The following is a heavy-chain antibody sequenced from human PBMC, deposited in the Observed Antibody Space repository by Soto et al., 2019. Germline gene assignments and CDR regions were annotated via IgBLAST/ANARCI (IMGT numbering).Heavy chain of an antibody. V-gene: IGHV3-23*01. Sequence: GGSLRLSCAASGFTFSSYAMSWVRQAPGKGLEWVSAISGSGGSTYYADSVKGRFTISRDNSKNTLYLQMNSLRAEDTAVYYCAKFRYFDWLFPYYYGMDVWGQGTTVTVSS. CDR3: AKFRYFDWLFPYYYGMDV. CDR1: GFTFSSYA. CDR2: ISGSGGST. D-gene: IGHD3-9*01. J-gene: IGHJ6*02.